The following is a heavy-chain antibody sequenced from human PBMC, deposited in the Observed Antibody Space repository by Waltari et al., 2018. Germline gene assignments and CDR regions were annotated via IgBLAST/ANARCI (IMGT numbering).Heavy chain of an antibody. J-gene: IGHJ4*02. V-gene: IGHV3-30*01. CDR3: VSVHLRYRVGPGDF. CDR2: ISCDGNTK. Sequence: QVQLVESGGGVVQPGKSLTLSCVASGFTFSSHALNWGRQAPGKGLQWRDVISCDGNTKDYDDSVKGRVTISRDNIQNKVILQLDSLRPEDTGVYFCVSVHLRYRVGPGDFWGQGTLVTVSS. CDR1: GFTFSSHA. D-gene: IGHD2-2*02.